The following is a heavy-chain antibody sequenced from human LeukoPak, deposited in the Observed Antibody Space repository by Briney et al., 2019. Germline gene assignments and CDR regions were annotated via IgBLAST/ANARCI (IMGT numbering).Heavy chain of an antibody. D-gene: IGHD2-21*01. J-gene: IGHJ5*02. CDR3: ARAVVISNWFDP. Sequence: GGSLRLSCAASGFTFSTYSMNWVRQAPGKGLEWVSSISPGRTYMFYADSVKGRFTISRDNARNSLYLQMNSLRAEDTAVYYYARAVVISNWFDPWGQGTLVTVSS. CDR1: GFTFSTYS. CDR2: ISPGRTYM. V-gene: IGHV3-21*01.